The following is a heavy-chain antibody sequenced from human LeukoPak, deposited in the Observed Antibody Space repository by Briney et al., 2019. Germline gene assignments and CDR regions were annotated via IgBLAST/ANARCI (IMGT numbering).Heavy chain of an antibody. V-gene: IGHV4-59*12. D-gene: IGHD4-17*01. CDR1: GGSISSYY. CDR2: IYYSGST. CDR3: ATQHDCDGDQMVAYYYYMDV. Sequence: SETLSLTCTVSGGSISSYYWSWIRQPPGKGLEWIGYIYYSGSTNYNPSLKSRVTISVDTSKNQFSLKLSSVTAADTAVYYCATQHDCDGDQMVAYYYYMDVWGKGTTVTVSS. J-gene: IGHJ6*03.